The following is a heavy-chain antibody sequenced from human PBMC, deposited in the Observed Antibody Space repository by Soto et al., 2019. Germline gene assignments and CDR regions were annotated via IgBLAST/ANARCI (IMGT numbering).Heavy chain of an antibody. CDR1: GYTFTGYY. J-gene: IGHJ6*02. Sequence: ASVKVSCKASGYTFTGYYMHWVRQSPGQGLEWMGWINPNSGGTNYAQKFQGWVTMTRDTSISTAYMELSRLRSDDTAVYYCARGTLSYSSGEYYYGMDVWGQGTTVTVSS. D-gene: IGHD3-10*01. CDR2: INPNSGGT. CDR3: ARGTLSYSSGEYYYGMDV. V-gene: IGHV1-2*04.